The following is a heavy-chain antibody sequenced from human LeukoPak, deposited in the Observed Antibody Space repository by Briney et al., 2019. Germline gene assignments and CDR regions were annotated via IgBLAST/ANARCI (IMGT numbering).Heavy chain of an antibody. CDR1: GFTFSSYW. CDR2: INSDGSST. V-gene: IGHV3-74*01. CDR3: ARGRTTSTFLDY. Sequence: GGSLRLSCAASGFTFSSYWMHWVRQAPGKGLVWVSRINSDGSSTSYADSVKGGFTISRGNAKNTLYLQMNSLRAEDTAVYYCARGRTTSTFLDYWGQGTLVTVSS. J-gene: IGHJ4*02. D-gene: IGHD4-17*01.